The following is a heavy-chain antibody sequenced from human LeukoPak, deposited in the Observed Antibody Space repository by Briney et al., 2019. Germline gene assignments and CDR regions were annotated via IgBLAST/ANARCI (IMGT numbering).Heavy chain of an antibody. Sequence: PSETLSLTCAVYGGSFSGYYWSWIRQPPGKGLEWIGEINHSGSTNYNPSLKSRVTISVDTSKNQFSLKLSSVTAADTAVYYCARAGDSSSWYTTDYWGQGTLVTVSS. CDR1: GGSFSGYY. CDR2: INHSGST. J-gene: IGHJ4*02. D-gene: IGHD6-13*01. CDR3: ARAGDSSSWYTTDY. V-gene: IGHV4-34*01.